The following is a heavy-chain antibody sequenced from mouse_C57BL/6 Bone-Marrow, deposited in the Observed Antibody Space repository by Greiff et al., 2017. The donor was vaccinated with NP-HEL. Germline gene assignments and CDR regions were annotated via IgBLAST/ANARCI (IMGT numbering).Heavy chain of an antibody. CDR3: ARWDGYYYAMDY. CDR2: IRNKANGYTT. J-gene: IGHJ4*01. D-gene: IGHD2-3*01. Sequence: EVQRVESGGGLVQPGGSLSLSCAASGFTFTDYYMSWVRQPPGKALEWLGFIRNKANGYTTEYSASVKGRFTISRDNSQSILYLQMNALRAEDSATYYCARWDGYYYAMDYWGQGTSVTVSS. CDR1: GFTFTDYY. V-gene: IGHV7-3*01.